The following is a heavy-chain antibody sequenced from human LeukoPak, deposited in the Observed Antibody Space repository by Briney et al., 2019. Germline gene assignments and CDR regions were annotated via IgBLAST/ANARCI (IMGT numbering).Heavy chain of an antibody. CDR1: GGSVSSSNYY. D-gene: IGHD6-19*01. J-gene: IGHJ4*02. CDR3: ARVSVAGTEPDY. CDR2: FSYNVHS. Sequence: SETLSLTCTVSGGSVSSSNYYWSWIRQPPGKGLEWVGFFSYNVHSDYNPSLKSRVTISVDTSKNQFSLRLTSVTAADTAICYCARVSVAGTEPDYWGQGTLVTVSS. V-gene: IGHV4-61*01.